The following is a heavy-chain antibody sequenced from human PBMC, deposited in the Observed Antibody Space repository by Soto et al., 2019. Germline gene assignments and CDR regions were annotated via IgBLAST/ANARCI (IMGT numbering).Heavy chain of an antibody. CDR2: IKSKTDGGTT. Sequence: GGSLRLSCAASGFTFSNAWMNWVRQAPGKGLEWVGRIKSKTDGGTTDYAAPVKGRFTISRDDSKNTLYLQMNSLKTEDTAVYYCRAVNYGSSGSCRLYYYYDMDVWGKGTTVTVSS. V-gene: IGHV3-15*07. CDR3: RAVNYGSSGSCRLYYYYDMDV. D-gene: IGHD2-15*01. J-gene: IGHJ6*04. CDR1: GFTFSNAW.